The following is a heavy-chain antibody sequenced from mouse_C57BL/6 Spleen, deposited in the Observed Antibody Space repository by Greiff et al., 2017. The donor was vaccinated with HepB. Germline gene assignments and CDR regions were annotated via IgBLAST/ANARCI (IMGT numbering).Heavy chain of an antibody. J-gene: IGHJ1*03. CDR2: IDPNSGGT. D-gene: IGHD1-1*01. V-gene: IGHV1-72*01. CDR1: GYTFTSYW. Sequence: QVQLQQSGAELVKPGASVKLSCKASGYTFTSYWMHWVKQRPGRGLEWIGRIDPNSGGTKYNEKFKSKATLTVDKPSSTAYMQLSSLTSEDSAVFYCARRGGYYYGSSYCWYFDVWGKGTTVTVSS. CDR3: ARRGGYYYGSSYCWYFDV.